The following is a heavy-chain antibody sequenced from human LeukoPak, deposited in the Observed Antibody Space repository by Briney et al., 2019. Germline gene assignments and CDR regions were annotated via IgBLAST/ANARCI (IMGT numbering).Heavy chain of an antibody. J-gene: IGHJ4*02. Sequence: GASVKVSCKASGGTFSSYAISWVRQAPGQGLEWRGGIIPIFGTANYAQKFQGRVTITADESTSTAYMELSSLRSEDTAVYYCARVTGYMIEDYFDYWGQGTLVTVSS. CDR3: ARVTGYMIEDYFDY. CDR1: GGTFSSYA. D-gene: IGHD3-22*01. V-gene: IGHV1-69*13. CDR2: IIPIFGTA.